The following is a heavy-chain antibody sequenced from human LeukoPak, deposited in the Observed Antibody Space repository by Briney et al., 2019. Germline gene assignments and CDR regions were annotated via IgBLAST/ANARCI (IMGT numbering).Heavy chain of an antibody. CDR2: ISSSSSYI. D-gene: IGHD6-13*01. CDR1: GFTFSSYS. J-gene: IGHJ4*02. V-gene: IGHV3-21*01. Sequence: GGSLRLSCAASGFTFSSYSMNWVRQAPGKGLEWVSYISSSSSYIYYADSVKGRFTISRDNAKNSLYLQMNSLRAEDTAVYYCARFAGNPTHFDYWGQGTLVTVSS. CDR3: ARFAGNPTHFDY.